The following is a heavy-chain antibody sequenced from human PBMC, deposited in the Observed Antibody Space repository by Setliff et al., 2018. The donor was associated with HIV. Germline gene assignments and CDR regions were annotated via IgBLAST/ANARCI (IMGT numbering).Heavy chain of an antibody. Sequence: PSETLSLTCTVSGGSINNYYWSWMRQSPGKGLEWIGYIHSSGPTNYNPSLKSRVSISVDTSKNQFSLKLSSVTAADTAVYYCARFYDYYGHRLDYWGQGTQVTRLL. CDR2: IHSSGPT. CDR1: GGSINNYY. J-gene: IGHJ4*02. D-gene: IGHD3-16*01. V-gene: IGHV4-4*09. CDR3: ARFYDYYGHRLDY.